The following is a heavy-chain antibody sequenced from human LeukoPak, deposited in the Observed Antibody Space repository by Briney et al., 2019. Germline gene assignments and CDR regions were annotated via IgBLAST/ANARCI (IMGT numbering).Heavy chain of an antibody. CDR3: ASRDSQGPYFRGVIHFDY. CDR2: ISGSGGST. D-gene: IGHD3-10*01. V-gene: IGHV3-23*01. CDR1: GFTFSSYA. J-gene: IGHJ4*02. Sequence: PGGSLRLSCAASGFTFSSYAMSWVRQAPGKGLEWVSAISGSGGSTYYADSVKGRFTISRDNSKNTLYLQMNSLRAEDTAVYYCASRDSQGPYFRGVIHFDYWGQGTLVTVSS.